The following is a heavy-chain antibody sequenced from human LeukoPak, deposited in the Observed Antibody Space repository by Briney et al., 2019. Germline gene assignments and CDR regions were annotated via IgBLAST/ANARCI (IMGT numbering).Heavy chain of an antibody. CDR3: AREGRSSSSGFDP. CDR2: INHSGST. J-gene: IGHJ5*02. V-gene: IGHV4-34*01. Sequence: SETLSLTCAVYGGSFSGYYWSWIRQPPGKGLEWIGEINHSGSTNYNPSLKSRVTISVDTSKNQFSLKLSSVTAADTAVYYCAREGRSSSSGFDPWGQGTLVTVSS. CDR1: GGSFSGYY. D-gene: IGHD6-13*01.